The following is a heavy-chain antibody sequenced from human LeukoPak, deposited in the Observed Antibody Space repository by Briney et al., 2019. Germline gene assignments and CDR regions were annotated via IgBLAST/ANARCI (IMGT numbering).Heavy chain of an antibody. Sequence: GASVKVSCKASGYTFTSYDINWVRQATGQGLEWMGWMNPNSGNTGYAQKFQGRVTMTRNTSISTAYMELSSLRSEDTAVYYCARGEYYGCGSGSNCDYWGQGTLVTVSS. V-gene: IGHV1-8*01. CDR3: ARGEYYGCGSGSNCDY. CDR1: GYTFTSYD. CDR2: MNPNSGNT. D-gene: IGHD3-10*01. J-gene: IGHJ4*02.